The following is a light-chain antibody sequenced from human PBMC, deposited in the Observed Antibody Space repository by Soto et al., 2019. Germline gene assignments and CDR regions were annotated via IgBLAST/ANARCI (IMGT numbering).Light chain of an antibody. CDR2: EVF. Sequence: QSALAQPASVSGSPGQSITISCTGTNTDVGGYDRVSWYQHHPGKAPKMLIFEVFNRTSGISDRFSGSKSGDTASLTISGLQAEDEADYYCISYIPSTTTHWVFGGGTQLTVL. V-gene: IGLV2-14*01. CDR3: ISYIPSTTTHWV. J-gene: IGLJ3*02. CDR1: NTDVGGYDR.